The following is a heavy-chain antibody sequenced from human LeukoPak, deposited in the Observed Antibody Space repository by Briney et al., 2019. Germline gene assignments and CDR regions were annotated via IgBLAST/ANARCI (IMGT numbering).Heavy chain of an antibody. CDR3: ARGYGEMATIWRRYYFDY. D-gene: IGHD5-24*01. V-gene: IGHV1-8*01. J-gene: IGHJ4*02. CDR2: MNPNSGNT. Sequence: ASVKVSCKASGYTFTSYDINWVRQATGQGLEWMGWMNPNSGNTGYAQKFQGRVTMTRNTSISTAYMELSSLRSEDTAVYYCARGYGEMATIWRRYYFDYWGQGTLVTVSS. CDR1: GYTFTSYD.